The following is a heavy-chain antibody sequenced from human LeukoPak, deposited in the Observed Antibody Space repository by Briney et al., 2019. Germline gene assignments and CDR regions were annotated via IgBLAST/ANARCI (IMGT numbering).Heavy chain of an antibody. Sequence: SETLSLTCTVSGYSISSGYYWGWIWQPPGKGLEWIGSIYHSGSTYYNPSLKSRVTISVDTSKNQFSLKLSSVTAADTAVYYCTRFALGVVAATHWGKGTLVTVSS. V-gene: IGHV4-38-2*02. CDR1: GYSISSGYY. CDR3: TRFALGVVAATH. D-gene: IGHD2-15*01. J-gene: IGHJ4*02. CDR2: IYHSGST.